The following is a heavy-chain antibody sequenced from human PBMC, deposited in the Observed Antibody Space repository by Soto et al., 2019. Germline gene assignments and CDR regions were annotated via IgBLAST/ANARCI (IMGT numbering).Heavy chain of an antibody. V-gene: IGHV3-23*01. CDR1: GFTFSSYA. Sequence: GGSLRLSCAASGFTFSSYAMSWVRQAPGKGLEWVSGISGSGDSTYYADSVKGRFTISRGNSKNTLYLQMNSLRAEDTAVYYCAKGPHPNRDYYGMDVWGQGTTVTVSS. CDR3: AKGPHPNRDYYGMDV. CDR2: ISGSGDST. J-gene: IGHJ6*02.